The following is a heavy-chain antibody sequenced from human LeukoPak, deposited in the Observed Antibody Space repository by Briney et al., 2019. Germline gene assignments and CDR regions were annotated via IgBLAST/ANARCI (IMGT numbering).Heavy chain of an antibody. D-gene: IGHD1-14*01. CDR2: INPNSGGT. CDR1: GYTFTGYY. CDR3: ARGPADLTGNFDY. Sequence: ASVEVSCKASGYTFTGYYMHWVRQAPGQGLEWMGRINPNSGGTNYAQKFQGKVTMTRDTSISTAYMEMSWLRSDDTAVYYCARGPADLTGNFDYWGQGTLVAVSS. V-gene: IGHV1-2*06. J-gene: IGHJ4*02.